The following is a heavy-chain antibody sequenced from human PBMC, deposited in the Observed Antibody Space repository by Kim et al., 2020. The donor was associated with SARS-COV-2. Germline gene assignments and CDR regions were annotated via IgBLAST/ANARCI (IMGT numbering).Heavy chain of an antibody. CDR2: IRSKAYGGTT. V-gene: IGHV3-49*04. Sequence: GGSLRLSCTASGFTFGDYAMSWVRQAPGKGLEWVGFIRSKAYGGTTEYAASVKGRFTISRDDSKSIAYLQMNSLKTEDTAVYYCTRVMITFGGVIVIFDYWGQGALVTVSS. D-gene: IGHD3-16*02. J-gene: IGHJ4*02. CDR3: TRVMITFGGVIVIFDY. CDR1: GFTFGDYA.